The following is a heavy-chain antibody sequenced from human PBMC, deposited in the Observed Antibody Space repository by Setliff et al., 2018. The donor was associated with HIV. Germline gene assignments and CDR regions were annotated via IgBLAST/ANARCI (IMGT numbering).Heavy chain of an antibody. Sequence: PGGSLRLSCTASGFTFSDYWMHWVRRGPGRGLEWVSRIGRDGTVANYADSVKGRFTISRDNSKNTLYLQMNSLRAEDTAIYYCATPGGDFGPYYSYGMDVWGQGTMVTVSS. CDR1: GFTFSDYW. V-gene: IGHV3-74*01. CDR3: ATPGGDFGPYYSYGMDV. CDR2: IGRDGTVA. J-gene: IGHJ6*02. D-gene: IGHD2-21*02.